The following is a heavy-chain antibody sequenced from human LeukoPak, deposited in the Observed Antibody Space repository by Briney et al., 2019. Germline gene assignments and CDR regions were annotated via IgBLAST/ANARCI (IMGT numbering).Heavy chain of an antibody. CDR1: GYSISSGYY. V-gene: IGHV4-38-2*02. CDR2: IYHSGST. D-gene: IGHD3-3*01. Sequence: SETLSLTCTVSGYSISSGYYWGWIRQPPGKGLEWIGSIYHSGSTYYNPSLKSRVTISVDTSKNQFSLKLSSVTAADTAVYYCARPYYDFWSGYSPYFDYWGQGTLVTVSS. J-gene: IGHJ4*02. CDR3: ARPYYDFWSGYSPYFDY.